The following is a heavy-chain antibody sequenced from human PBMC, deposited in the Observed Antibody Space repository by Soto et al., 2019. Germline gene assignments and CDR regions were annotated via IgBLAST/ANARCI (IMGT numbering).Heavy chain of an antibody. CDR2: ISAYNGNT. V-gene: IGHV1-18*01. CDR3: VRYREGIAARQHYYYGMDV. Sequence: ASVKVSCKASGYTFTSYGISWVRQAPGQGLEWKGWISAYNGNTNYAQKLQGRVTMTTDTSTSTAYMELRSLRSDDTAVYYFVRYREGIAARQHYYYGMDVWGQGTTVTVSS. J-gene: IGHJ6*02. CDR1: GYTFTSYG. D-gene: IGHD6-6*01.